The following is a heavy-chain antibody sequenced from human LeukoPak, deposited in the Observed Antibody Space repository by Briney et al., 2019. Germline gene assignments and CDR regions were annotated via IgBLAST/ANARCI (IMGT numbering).Heavy chain of an antibody. CDR1: GFTFSDYA. CDR2: ISFDGSNK. D-gene: IGHD2-2*01. CDR3: AKASCSSSSCYYFDN. Sequence: PGGAMRLSCAASGFTFSDYAMHWVRQAPGEGLERVAVISFDGSNKYYADSVKGGFTISRDSSKNTLYLQMNSLRAEDTAVYYCAKASCSSSSCYYFDNWGQGTLVTVSS. V-gene: IGHV3-30-3*01. J-gene: IGHJ4*02.